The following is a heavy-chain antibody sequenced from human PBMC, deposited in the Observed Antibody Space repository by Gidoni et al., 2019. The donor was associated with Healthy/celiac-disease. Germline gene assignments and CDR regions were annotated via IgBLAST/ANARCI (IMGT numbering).Heavy chain of an antibody. Sequence: QVQLVESGGGLVKPGGSLRLSCAASGFTFRDYYISWIRQAPGKGLEWVSYISSSGSTIYYADSVKGRFTISRDNAKNSLYLQMNSLRAEDTAVYYCARDRYGIAAAGTGANNWFDPWGQGTLVTVSS. V-gene: IGHV3-11*01. CDR2: ISSSGSTI. CDR3: ARDRYGIAAAGTGANNWFDP. J-gene: IGHJ5*02. D-gene: IGHD6-13*01. CDR1: GFTFRDYY.